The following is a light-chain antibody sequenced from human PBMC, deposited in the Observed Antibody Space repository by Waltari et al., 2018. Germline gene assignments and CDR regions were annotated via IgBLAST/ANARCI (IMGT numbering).Light chain of an antibody. CDR2: DVT. CDR1: SSDVGAYDY. Sequence: QSALTQPASVSGSPGQSITISCTGTSSDVGAYDYVSWYQQHPGKAPKVVIYDVTKRPSGVSNRFSVSKSGSTASLTISGLQAEDEADYYCSSRTSSITWVFGGGTKLTVL. CDR3: SSRTSSITWV. V-gene: IGLV2-14*03. J-gene: IGLJ3*02.